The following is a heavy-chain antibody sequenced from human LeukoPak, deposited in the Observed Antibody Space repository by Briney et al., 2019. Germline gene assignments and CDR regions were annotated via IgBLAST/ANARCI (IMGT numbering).Heavy chain of an antibody. D-gene: IGHD3-22*01. CDR3: ARAPYDSSGYHFDY. CDR1: GFTFINFG. V-gene: IGHV3-33*01. CDR2: IWYDGSNK. J-gene: IGHJ4*02. Sequence: GGSLRLSCAASGFTFINFGMHWVRQAPGKGLEWVAVIWYDGSNKYYADSVKGRFTISRDNSKNTLYLQMNSLRAEDTAVYYCARAPYDSSGYHFDYWGQGTLVTVSS.